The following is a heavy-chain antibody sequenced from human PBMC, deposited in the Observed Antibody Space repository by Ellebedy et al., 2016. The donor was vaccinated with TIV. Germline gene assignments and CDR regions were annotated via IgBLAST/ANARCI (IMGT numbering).Heavy chain of an antibody. V-gene: IGHV3-23*01. D-gene: IGHD3-22*01. J-gene: IGHJ4*02. Sequence: GESLKISCVASGFTFSNYAMDWVRQAPGKGLEWVATIRGTGDNTYYADSVRGRFTISRDNSKNTLYLQMNRRRAEDTAEYYCAKSAGESSGYYFGYWGQGTLVTVSS. CDR3: AKSAGESSGYYFGY. CDR2: IRGTGDNT. CDR1: GFTFSNYA.